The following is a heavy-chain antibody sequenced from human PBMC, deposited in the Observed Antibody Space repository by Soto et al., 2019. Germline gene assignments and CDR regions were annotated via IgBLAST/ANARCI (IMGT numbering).Heavy chain of an antibody. CDR2: IYYSGST. J-gene: IGHJ6*02. D-gene: IGHD3-10*01. CDR3: AGQPTAGSYYDLGSYYYYYAMDV. Sequence: SETLSLTCTVSGGSISSGDYYWSWIRQPPGKGLEWIGYIYYSGSTHYNPSLKSRVTISVDTSKNQFSLKLSSVTAADTAVYYCAGQPTAGSYYDLGSYYYYYAMDVWGQGTTVTVSS. V-gene: IGHV4-30-4*01. CDR1: GGSISSGDYY.